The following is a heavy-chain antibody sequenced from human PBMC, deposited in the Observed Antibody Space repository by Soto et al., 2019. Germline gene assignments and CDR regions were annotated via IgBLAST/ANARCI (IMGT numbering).Heavy chain of an antibody. J-gene: IGHJ4*02. D-gene: IGHD1-26*01. CDR2: ISYDGSNK. CDR1: GFTFSSYA. CDR3: TATSGSYYFDY. V-gene: IGHV3-30-3*01. Sequence: QVQLVESGGGVVQPGRSLRLSCAAYGFTFSSYAMHWVRQAPGKGLEWVAVISYDGSNKYYADSVKGRFTISRDNSKNTLYLQMNSLRAEDTAVYYATATSGSYYFDYWGQGTLVTVSS.